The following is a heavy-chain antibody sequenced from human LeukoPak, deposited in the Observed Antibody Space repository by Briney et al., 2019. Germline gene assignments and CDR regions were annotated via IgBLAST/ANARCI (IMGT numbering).Heavy chain of an antibody. CDR2: IYYSGST. D-gene: IGHD3-3*01. CDR3: ARGITIFGVVYFDY. V-gene: IGHV4-59*01. CDR1: GGSISSYY. Sequence: PSETLSLTCTVSGGSISSYYWSWIRQPAGKGLEWIGYIYYSGSTNYNPSLKSRVTISVDTSKNQFSLKLSSVTAADTAVYYCARGITIFGVVYFDYWGQGTLVTVSS. J-gene: IGHJ4*02.